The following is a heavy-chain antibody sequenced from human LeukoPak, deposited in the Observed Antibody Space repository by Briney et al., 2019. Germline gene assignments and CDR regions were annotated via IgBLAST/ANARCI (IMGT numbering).Heavy chain of an antibody. CDR3: ARDGTAGYSSSWYDLDYYYGMDV. Sequence: SETLSLTCTVSGGSISSYYWSWIRQPPGKGLEWIGYIYYSGSTNYNPSLKSRVTISVDTSKNQFSLKLSSVTAADTAVYYCARDGTAGYSSSWYDLDYYYGMDVWGRGTTVTVSS. CDR1: GGSISSYY. CDR2: IYYSGST. D-gene: IGHD6-13*01. J-gene: IGHJ6*02. V-gene: IGHV4-59*12.